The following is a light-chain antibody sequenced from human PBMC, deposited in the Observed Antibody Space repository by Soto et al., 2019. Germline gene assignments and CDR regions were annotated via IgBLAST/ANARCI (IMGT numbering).Light chain of an antibody. J-gene: IGLJ1*01. CDR3: ATWDDSLNGFYV. V-gene: IGLV1-47*01. CDR2: RNN. CDR1: TSNIGSNY. Sequence: QSVLTQPPSASVTPGQGVTISCSGSTSNIGSNYVYWYQQLPGTAPKLLIYRNNQRPSGVPARFSGSKSGTSASLAISGLRSDDEADYFCATWDDSLNGFYVFGTGTKVTVL.